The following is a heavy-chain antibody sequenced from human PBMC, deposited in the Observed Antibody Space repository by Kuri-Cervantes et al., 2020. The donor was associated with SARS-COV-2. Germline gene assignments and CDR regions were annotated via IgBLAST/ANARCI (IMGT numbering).Heavy chain of an antibody. CDR1: GFTVSSNY. J-gene: IGHJ4*02. D-gene: IGHD6-13*01. Sequence: GGSLRLSCAASGFTVSSNYMSWVRQAPGKGLEWVSVIYSGGSTYYADSVKGRFTISRDNSKNTLYLQMNSLRAEDTAVYYCARDSSSRGNFDYWGQGTLVTVSS. V-gene: IGHV3-66*02. CDR2: IYSGGST. CDR3: ARDSSSRGNFDY.